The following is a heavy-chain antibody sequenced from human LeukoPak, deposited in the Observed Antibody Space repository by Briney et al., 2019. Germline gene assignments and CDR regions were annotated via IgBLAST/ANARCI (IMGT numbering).Heavy chain of an antibody. D-gene: IGHD5-18*01. J-gene: IGHJ4*02. Sequence: GGSLRLSCAASGFTFSSYSMNWVRQAPGKGLEWVSSISSSSSYIYYADSVKGRFTISSDNAKNSLYLQMNSLRAEDTAVYYCARDGRVGGYSYGLDYWGQGTLVTVSS. V-gene: IGHV3-21*01. CDR3: ARDGRVGGYSYGLDY. CDR1: GFTFSSYS. CDR2: ISSSSSYI.